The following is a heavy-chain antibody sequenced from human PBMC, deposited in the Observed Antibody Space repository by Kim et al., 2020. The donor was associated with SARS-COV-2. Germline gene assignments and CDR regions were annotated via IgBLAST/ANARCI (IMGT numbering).Heavy chain of an antibody. J-gene: IGHJ6*02. CDR1: GFTFSSYW. Sequence: GGSLRLSCAASGFTFSSYWMHWVRQAPGKGLVWVSRINSDGSRTRYADSVKGRFTISRDNAKNTLYLQMNSLRAEDTAVYYCARVGTVYYYGMYVWGQGTTVTVSS. CDR3: ARVGTVYYYGMYV. CDR2: INSDGSRT. D-gene: IGHD1-1*01. V-gene: IGHV3-74*01.